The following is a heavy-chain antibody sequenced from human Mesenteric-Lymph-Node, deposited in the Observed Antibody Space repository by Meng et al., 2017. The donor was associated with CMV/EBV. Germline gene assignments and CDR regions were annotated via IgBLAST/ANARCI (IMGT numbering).Heavy chain of an antibody. D-gene: IGHD3-3*01. J-gene: IGHJ6*02. V-gene: IGHV3-23*01. CDR3: ARDPGDYDFWSGYYMDYYGMDV. CDR1: GFTFSSYA. CDR2: ISGSGGST. Sequence: GGSLRLSCAASGFTFSSYAMSWVRQAPGKGLEWVSAISGSGGSTYYADSVKGRFTISRDNSKNTLYLQMNSLRAEDTAVYYCARDPGDYDFWSGYYMDYYGMDVWGQGTTVTVSS.